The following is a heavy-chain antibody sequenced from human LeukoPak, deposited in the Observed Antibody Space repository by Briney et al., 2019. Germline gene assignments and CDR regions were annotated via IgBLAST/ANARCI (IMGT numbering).Heavy chain of an antibody. Sequence: GGSLRLSCAASGFTFSAKWMHWVRQAPGKGLVWVSRINTDGSSTNYADSVKGRLTISRDNAKNTVYLQMNSLRAEDTAVYYCVKSGVDYWGQGTLVTVSS. J-gene: IGHJ4*02. V-gene: IGHV3-74*01. CDR3: VKSGVDY. CDR2: INTDGSST. D-gene: IGHD3-3*01. CDR1: GFTFSAKW.